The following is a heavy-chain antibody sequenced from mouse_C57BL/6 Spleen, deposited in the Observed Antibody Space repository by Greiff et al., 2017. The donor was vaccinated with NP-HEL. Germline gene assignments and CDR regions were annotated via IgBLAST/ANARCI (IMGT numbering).Heavy chain of an antibody. D-gene: IGHD1-1*01. J-gene: IGHJ1*03. V-gene: IGHV2-2*01. CDR1: GFSLTSYS. CDR2: IWSGGST. Sequence: VQLKESGPGLVQPSQSLSIPCTVSGFSLTSYSVHWVRQSPGKGLEWLGVIWSGGSTDYNVAFISRLSISKDNSKSQVFFKMNSLQADDTAIYYCARNYYYGSSYWYFDVWGTGTTVTVSS. CDR3: ARNYYYGSSYWYFDV.